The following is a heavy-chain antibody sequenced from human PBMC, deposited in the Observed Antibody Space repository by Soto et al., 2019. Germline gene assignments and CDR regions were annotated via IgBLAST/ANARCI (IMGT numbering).Heavy chain of an antibody. CDR1: GYTFINHY. Sequence: ASVKVSCKASGYTFINHYMHWVRQAPGQGLEWMGIVNPSGGSTSYPQRFQGRLTMTRDTSTSTVYMELSSLRSEDTTMYYCARGPLRGGNWFDPWGQGTLVTVSS. CDR3: ARGPLRGGNWFDP. D-gene: IGHD2-15*01. CDR2: VNPSGGST. J-gene: IGHJ5*02. V-gene: IGHV1-46*01.